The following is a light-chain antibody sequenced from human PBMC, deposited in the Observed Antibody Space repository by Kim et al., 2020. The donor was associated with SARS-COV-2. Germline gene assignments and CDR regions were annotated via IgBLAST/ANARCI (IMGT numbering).Light chain of an antibody. CDR1: RSISSDY. J-gene: IGKJ2*01. CDR2: GGS. V-gene: IGKV3-20*01. CDR3: QQYGSIYT. Sequence: PGETATLSCRASRSISSDYLGWYQQKPGQAPRLLIYGGSSRATGIPDRFSGSGSGTDFTLTISRLEPEDFAVYYCQQYGSIYTFGQGTKLEI.